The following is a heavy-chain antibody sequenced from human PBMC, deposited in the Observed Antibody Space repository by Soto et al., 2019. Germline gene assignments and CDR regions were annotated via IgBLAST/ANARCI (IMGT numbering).Heavy chain of an antibody. Sequence: TLSLTCTVSGGSISSDGYYWSWIRQHPGKGLEWIAYSYNSGYTYYNPSLKSRLTISVDTSENHFSLKLSSVTAADTAVYYCARIMIRGTAGYYYSMDVWGQGTTVTVSS. CDR2: SYNSGYT. J-gene: IGHJ6*02. D-gene: IGHD3-10*01. V-gene: IGHV4-31*03. CDR3: ARIMIRGTAGYYYSMDV. CDR1: GGSISSDGYY.